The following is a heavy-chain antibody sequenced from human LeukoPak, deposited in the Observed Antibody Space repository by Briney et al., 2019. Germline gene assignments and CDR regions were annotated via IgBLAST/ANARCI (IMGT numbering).Heavy chain of an antibody. Sequence: GGSLRLSCAASGFPFSSYGMHWVRQAPGRGLEWVAVVSHDGSNEYFVDSVKGRFTISRDNSKNILYLQMNSLRAEDTAMFFCARESGDCLDYWGQGTLVTVSS. D-gene: IGHD2-21*01. V-gene: IGHV3-30*03. CDR2: VSHDGSNE. CDR3: ARESGDCLDY. J-gene: IGHJ4*02. CDR1: GFPFSSYG.